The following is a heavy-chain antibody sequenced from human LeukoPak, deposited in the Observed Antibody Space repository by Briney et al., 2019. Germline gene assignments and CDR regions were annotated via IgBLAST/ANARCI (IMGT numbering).Heavy chain of an antibody. CDR2: ISSSGSTI. CDR3: ARKEWLPYYYYYMDV. J-gene: IGHJ6*03. D-gene: IGHD5-24*01. CDR1: GFTLSSYE. Sequence: PGGSLRLSCAASGFTLSSYEMNWVRQAPGKGLEWVSYISSSGSTIYYADSVKGRFTISRDNAKNSLYLQMNSLRAEDTAVYYCARKEWLPYYYYYMDVWGKGTTVTVSS. V-gene: IGHV3-48*03.